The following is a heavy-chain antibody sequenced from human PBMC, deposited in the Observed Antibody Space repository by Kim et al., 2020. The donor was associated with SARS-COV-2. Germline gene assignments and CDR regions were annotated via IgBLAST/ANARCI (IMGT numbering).Heavy chain of an antibody. V-gene: IGHV3-48*02. CDR2: ISSSRSII. D-gene: IGHD4-17*01. CDR3: ARAPPGGDYGYYYYGMDV. J-gene: IGHJ6*02. CDR1: GFTFTTYN. Sequence: GGSLRLSCAASGFTFTTYNMNWVRQAPGKGLEWLSYISSSRSIIYYADSVKGRFTISRDNAKDLLFLQMNSLRDEYTAVYYCARAPPGGDYGYYYYGMDVWGQGTTVTVSS.